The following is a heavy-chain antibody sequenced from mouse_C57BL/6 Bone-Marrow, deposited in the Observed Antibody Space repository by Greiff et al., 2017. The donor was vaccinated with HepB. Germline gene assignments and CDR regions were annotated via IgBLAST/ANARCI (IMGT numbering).Heavy chain of an antibody. V-gene: IGHV5-12*01. CDR2: ISNGGGST. CDR3: ARPRQLRPLGAMDY. Sequence: EVKLVESGGGLVQPGGSLKLSCAASGFTFSDYYMYWVRQTPEKRLEWVAYISNGGGSTYYPDTVKGRFTISRDNAKNTLYLQMSRLKSEDTAMYYCARPRQLRPLGAMDYWGQGTSVTVSS. CDR1: GFTFSDYY. D-gene: IGHD3-2*02. J-gene: IGHJ4*01.